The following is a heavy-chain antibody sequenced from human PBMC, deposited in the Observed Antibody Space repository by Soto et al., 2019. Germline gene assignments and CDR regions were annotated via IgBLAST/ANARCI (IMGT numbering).Heavy chain of an antibody. CDR2: FDPEDGET. CDR3: ATDRFLPASGPRVTDEQIFDH. Sequence: ASVKVSCKVSGYTLTELSMHWVRQAPGKGLEWMGGFDPEDGETIYAQKFQGRVTMTEDTSTDTAYMELSSLRSEDTAVYYCATDRFLPASGPRVTDEQIFDHWGQGTLVTVSS. V-gene: IGHV1-24*01. D-gene: IGHD3-10*01. CDR1: GYTLTELS. J-gene: IGHJ4*02.